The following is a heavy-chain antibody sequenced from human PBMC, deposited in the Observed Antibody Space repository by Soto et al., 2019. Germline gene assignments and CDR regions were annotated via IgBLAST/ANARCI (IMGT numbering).Heavy chain of an antibody. CDR2: ISASNGNT. CDR3: ASYYGAGADDLDI. V-gene: IGHV1-18*04. J-gene: IGHJ3*02. Sequence: ASAKVSCKASGYSFTSHGISWVRQSPGQGLEWMGWISASNGNTKYAQKIQGRVTMTTDTSTSTAYMELRSLRSDDTAVYYWASYYGAGADDLDIWGQGTMVTVSS. D-gene: IGHD1-26*01. CDR1: GYSFTSHG.